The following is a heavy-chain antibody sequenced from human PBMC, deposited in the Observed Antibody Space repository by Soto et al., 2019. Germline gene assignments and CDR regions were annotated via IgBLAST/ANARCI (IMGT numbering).Heavy chain of an antibody. Sequence: QVQLQESGPGLVKPSQTLSLTCTVSGGSISSGGYYWSWIRQHPGKGLVWIGYIYYSGSTYYNPSLKSRVTISVDTSTNQFSLKLSSVTAADTAVYYCARGLYCSGGSCSPENWFDPWGQGTLVTVSS. J-gene: IGHJ5*02. CDR1: GGSISSGGYY. D-gene: IGHD2-15*01. CDR3: ARGLYCSGGSCSPENWFDP. V-gene: IGHV4-31*03. CDR2: IYYSGST.